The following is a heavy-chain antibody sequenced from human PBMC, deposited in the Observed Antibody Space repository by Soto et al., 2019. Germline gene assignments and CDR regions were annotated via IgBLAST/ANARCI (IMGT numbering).Heavy chain of an antibody. CDR1: DDSVSSNNHY. V-gene: IGHV4-39*01. CDR3: ARHPGYCTGTSCYGYYTMDV. J-gene: IGHJ6*02. D-gene: IGHD2-2*01. CDR2: INYSGST. Sequence: PKALSHITSVSDDSVSSNNHYLGWIRQPLGEGLEWIGGINYSGSTYYNPSLKSRVTTSIDTSKNQFSLMLSSVTAADTAVYYCARHPGYCTGTSCYGYYTMDVWGQGTTVT.